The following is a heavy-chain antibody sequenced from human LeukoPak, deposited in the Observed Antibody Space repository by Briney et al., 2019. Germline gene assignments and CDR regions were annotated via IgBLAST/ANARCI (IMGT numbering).Heavy chain of an antibody. CDR2: IYSAGST. D-gene: IGHD3-22*01. V-gene: IGHV3-53*01. CDR1: TLTVSRNY. CDR3: AGGGYYYDSSGSFDY. J-gene: IGHJ4*02. Sequence: PGRCLRLSCAASTLTVSRNYMSWVREAPGKGLEWVSVIYSAGSTHYTDSARGRFTISRDNSKTTLYLQMNSLRAEDTAVYYCAGGGYYYDSSGSFDYWGQGTLVTVSS.